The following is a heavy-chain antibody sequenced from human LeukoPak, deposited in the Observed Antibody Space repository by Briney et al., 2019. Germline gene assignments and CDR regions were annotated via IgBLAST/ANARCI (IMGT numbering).Heavy chain of an antibody. CDR3: ARHYYYGSGNIVDY. J-gene: IGHJ4*02. V-gene: IGHV4-38-2*02. Sequence: SETLSLTCTVSGYSISSGYYWGWIRQPPGKGLEWIGSIYHSGSTYYNPSLKSRVTISVDTSKNQFSLKLSSVTAADTAVYYCARHYYYGSGNIVDYWGQGTLVTVSS. CDR2: IYHSGST. CDR1: GYSISSGYY. D-gene: IGHD3-10*01.